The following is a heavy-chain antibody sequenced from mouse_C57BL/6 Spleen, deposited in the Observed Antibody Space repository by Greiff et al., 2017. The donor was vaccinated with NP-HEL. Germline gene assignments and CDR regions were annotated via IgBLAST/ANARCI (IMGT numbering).Heavy chain of an antibody. Sequence: QVQLQQPGAELVRPGSSVKLSCKASGYTFTSYWMHWVKQRPIQGLEWIGNIDPSDSETHYNQKFKDKATLTVDKSSSTAYMQLISLTSEDSAVYYCALYDGYYTWFAYWGQGTLVTVSA. CDR3: ALYDGYYTWFAY. CDR2: IDPSDSET. D-gene: IGHD2-3*01. V-gene: IGHV1-52*01. J-gene: IGHJ3*01. CDR1: GYTFTSYW.